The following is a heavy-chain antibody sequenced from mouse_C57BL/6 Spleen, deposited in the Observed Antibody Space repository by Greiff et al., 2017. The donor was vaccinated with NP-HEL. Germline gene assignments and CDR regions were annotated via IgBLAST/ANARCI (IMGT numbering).Heavy chain of an antibody. J-gene: IGHJ3*01. CDR3: ARDYYGSSYSFAY. CDR1: GYTFTSYW. D-gene: IGHD1-1*01. V-gene: IGHV1-69*01. CDR2: IDPSDSYT. Sequence: QVQLQQPGAELVMPGASVKLSCKASGYTFTSYWMHWVKQRPGQGLEWIGEIDPSDSYTNYNQKFKGKSTLTVDKSSSTAYMQLSSLTSEDSAVYYCARDYYGSSYSFAYWGQGTLVTVSA.